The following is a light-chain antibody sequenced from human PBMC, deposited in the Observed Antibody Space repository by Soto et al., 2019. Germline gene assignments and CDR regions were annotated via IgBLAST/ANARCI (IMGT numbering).Light chain of an antibody. Sequence: DIPMTQSPSSLSASVGDRVSITCRASQSINSYLNWYQQKPGKAPKLLILAASSLQSGVPSRFSGSGSGTDFTLTISSLQPEDFATYYCQQTYDTPGFGQGTTVEIK. CDR1: QSINSY. CDR2: AAS. J-gene: IGKJ1*01. V-gene: IGKV1-39*01. CDR3: QQTYDTPG.